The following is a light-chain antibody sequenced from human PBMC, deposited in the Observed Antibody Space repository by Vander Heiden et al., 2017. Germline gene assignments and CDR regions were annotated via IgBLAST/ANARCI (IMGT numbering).Light chain of an antibody. J-gene: IGKJ4*01. V-gene: IGKV1-39*01. CDR1: PSISSY. CDR2: SAS. CDR3: QQSYSTPLT. Sequence: DIQRSQSPPSLSASVGDRVKRTCRASPSISSYLTWYQQKPGKAPKLLIYSASSLQSGVPSRFSGSGSGTDFTLTISSLQPEDFATYYCQQSYSTPLTFGGGTKVEIK.